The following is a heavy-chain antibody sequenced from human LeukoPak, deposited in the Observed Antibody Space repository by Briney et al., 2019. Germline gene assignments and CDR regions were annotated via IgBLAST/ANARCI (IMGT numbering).Heavy chain of an antibody. D-gene: IGHD3-10*01. CDR1: GFTFSTYA. V-gene: IGHV3-23*01. CDR2: INGGGGGT. J-gene: IGHJ3*02. CDR3: ARGRFGELSVATFDI. Sequence: GGSLRLSCAASGFTFSTYAMTWVRQAPGKGLEWVSGINGGGGGTYYADSVKGRFTISRDNSKNTLYLQMNSLRAEDTAVYYCARGRFGELSVATFDIWGQGTMVTVSS.